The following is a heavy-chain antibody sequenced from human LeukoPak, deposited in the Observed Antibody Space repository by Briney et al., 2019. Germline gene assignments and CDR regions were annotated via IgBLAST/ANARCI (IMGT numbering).Heavy chain of an antibody. J-gene: IGHJ4*02. CDR3: ARDLRYFDWSMPSDY. Sequence: GGSLRLSCAASGFTFSSYSMNWVRQAPGKGLEWVSYISSSSNTIYYADSVKGRFTISRDNAKNSLYLQMNSLRAEDTAVYYCARDLRYFDWSMPSDYWGQGTLVTVSS. D-gene: IGHD3-9*01. CDR2: ISSSSNTI. CDR1: GFTFSSYS. V-gene: IGHV3-48*01.